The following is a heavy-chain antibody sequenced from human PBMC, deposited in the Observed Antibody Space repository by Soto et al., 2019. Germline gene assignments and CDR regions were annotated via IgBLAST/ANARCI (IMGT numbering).Heavy chain of an antibody. D-gene: IGHD3-22*01. V-gene: IGHV4-34*01. J-gene: IGHJ6*02. CDR2: INHSGST. CDR1: GGSFSGYY. CDR3: ARAFIVVIPTSRGYGMDV. Sequence: SETLSLTCAVYGGSFSGYYWSWIRQPPGKGLEWIGEINHSGSTNYNPSLKSRVTISVDTSKNQFSLKLSSVTAADTAVYYCARAFIVVIPTSRGYGMDVWGQGTTVTVSS.